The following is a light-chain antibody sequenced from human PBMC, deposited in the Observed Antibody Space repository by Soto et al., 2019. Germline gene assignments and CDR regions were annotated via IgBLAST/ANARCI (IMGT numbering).Light chain of an antibody. V-gene: IGKV3-20*01. J-gene: IGKJ1*01. CDR2: GAS. CDR3: QQYGSSTWT. CDR1: QSVSSNF. Sequence: PGERVTLSCRASQSVSSNFLAWYQQKPGQAPRLLIYGASSRATGIPDRFSGSGSGTDFTLTISRLEPEDFAVYYCQQYGSSTWTFGQGTKVDIK.